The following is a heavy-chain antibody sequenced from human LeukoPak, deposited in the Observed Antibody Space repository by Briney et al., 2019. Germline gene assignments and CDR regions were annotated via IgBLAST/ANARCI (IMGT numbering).Heavy chain of an antibody. CDR1: GFTFSSYS. CDR3: TTKYQETPTAILFDY. D-gene: IGHD2-21*02. Sequence: GGSLRLSCAASGFTFSSYSMNWVRQAPGKGLEWVGQIKSKSDGGTTDYAAPVKGRFTISRDDSKNTLYLQMNSLKTEDTAVYYCTTKYQETPTAILFDYWGQGTLVTVSS. CDR2: IKSKSDGGTT. V-gene: IGHV3-15*01. J-gene: IGHJ4*02.